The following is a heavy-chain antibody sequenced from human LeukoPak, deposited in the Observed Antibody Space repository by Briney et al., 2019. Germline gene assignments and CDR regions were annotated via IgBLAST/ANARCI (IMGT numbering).Heavy chain of an antibody. J-gene: IGHJ4*02. CDR2: ISAYNANT. D-gene: IGHD4-17*01. CDR1: GYTFTNYG. CDR3: ARDNGDYWFDY. Sequence: GASVKISCKASGYTFTNYGISWVRQAPGQGLEWMGWISAYNANTNYAQNLQGRVTMTTDTSTSTAYMELTRLRSDDTAVYYCARDNGDYWFDYWGQGTLVTVSS. V-gene: IGHV1-18*01.